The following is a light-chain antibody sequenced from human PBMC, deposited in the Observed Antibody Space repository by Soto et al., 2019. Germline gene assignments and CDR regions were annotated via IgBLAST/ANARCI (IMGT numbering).Light chain of an antibody. Sequence: QSVLTQPPSASGSPGQSVTISCTGTSSDVGGYNYVSWYQQQPGKAPKLMIYEVTKRPSGVSDRFAGSTSGNTASLTVSGRQAEDEADYYCSSHAGINDLVFGGGTKVTVL. J-gene: IGLJ3*02. CDR2: EVT. CDR3: SSHAGINDLV. V-gene: IGLV2-8*01. CDR1: SSDVGGYNY.